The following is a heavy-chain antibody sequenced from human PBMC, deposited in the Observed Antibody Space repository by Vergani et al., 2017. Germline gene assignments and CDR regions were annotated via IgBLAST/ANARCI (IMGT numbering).Heavy chain of an antibody. CDR1: GFTFSDYY. J-gene: IGHJ5*02. CDR2: ISSSGSTI. Sequence: VQLVESGGGLVQPGGSLRLSCAASGFTFSDYYMSWIRQAPGKGLEWVSYISSSGSTIYYADSVKGRFTISRDNAKNSLYLQMNSLRAEDTAVYYCARDISSSWLSTNWFDPWGQGTLVTVSS. V-gene: IGHV3-11*01. D-gene: IGHD6-13*01. CDR3: ARDISSSWLSTNWFDP.